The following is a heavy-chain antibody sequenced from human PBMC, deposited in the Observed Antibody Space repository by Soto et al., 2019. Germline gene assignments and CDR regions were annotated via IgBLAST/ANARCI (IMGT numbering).Heavy chain of an antibody. D-gene: IGHD3-22*01. Sequence: QWQLQESGPGLVKPSQTLSLTCSVSGDSISRIDYYWTWIRQHPEKGLEWIGNIYFRGNTYYSPSLESRLTISVDTSKNQFSLKLTSVTAADTAVYYCAREGGSYDSGGYLIRGAFDIWGQGTMVTVSS. CDR1: GDSISRIDYY. CDR3: AREGGSYDSGGYLIRGAFDI. V-gene: IGHV4-31*03. CDR2: IYFRGNT. J-gene: IGHJ3*02.